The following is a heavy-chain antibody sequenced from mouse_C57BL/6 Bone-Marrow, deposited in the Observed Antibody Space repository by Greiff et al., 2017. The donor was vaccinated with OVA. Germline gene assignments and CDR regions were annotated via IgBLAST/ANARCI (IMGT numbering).Heavy chain of an antibody. D-gene: IGHD3-2*02. CDR2: IDPSDSET. V-gene: IGHV1-52*01. Sequence: QVQLKESGAELVRPGSSVKLSCKASGYTFTSYWMHWVKQRPIQGLEWIGNIDPSDSETHYNQKFKDKATLTVDKSSSTAYMQLSSLTSEDSAVYYCARQLKDYFDYWGQGTTLTVSS. CDR1: GYTFTSYW. J-gene: IGHJ2*01. CDR3: ARQLKDYFDY.